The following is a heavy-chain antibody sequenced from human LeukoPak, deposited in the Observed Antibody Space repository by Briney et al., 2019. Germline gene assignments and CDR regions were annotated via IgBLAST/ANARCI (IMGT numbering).Heavy chain of an antibody. D-gene: IGHD3-10*01. J-gene: IGHJ4*02. CDR2: IYYSGST. V-gene: IGHV4-39*01. CDR3: ATQSEFYGSGSRIDY. CDR1: GGSISSSSYY. Sequence: LETLSLTCTVSGGSISSSSYYWGWIRQPPGKGLEWIGSIYYSGSTYYNPSLKSRVTISVDTSKNQFSLKLSSVTAADTAVYYCATQSEFYGSGSRIDYWGQGTLVTVSS.